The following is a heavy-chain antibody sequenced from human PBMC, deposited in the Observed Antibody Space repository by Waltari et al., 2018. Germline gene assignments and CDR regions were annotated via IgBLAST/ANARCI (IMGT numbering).Heavy chain of an antibody. J-gene: IGHJ6*02. CDR1: GGSISSHY. CDR2: IYYSGST. CDR3: ARVTDYYYGMDV. V-gene: IGHV4-59*11. Sequence: QVQLQESGPGLVKPSETLSLTCTVSGGSISSHYWSWIRQPPGKGLEWIGYIYYSGSTNYNPSLKSRVTISVDTSKNQFSLKLSSVTAADTAVYYCARVTDYYYGMDVCGQGTTVTVSS.